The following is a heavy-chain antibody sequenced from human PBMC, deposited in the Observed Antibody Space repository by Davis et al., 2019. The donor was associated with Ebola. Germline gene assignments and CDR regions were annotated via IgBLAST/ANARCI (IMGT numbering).Heavy chain of an antibody. J-gene: IGHJ4*02. CDR2: IIPVFGIP. D-gene: IGHD3-22*01. Sequence: SVKVSCKASGGTFSSYAISWVRQAPGQGLDWMGGIIPVFGIPKYAQKFQGRVTITADESTSTAYMELSSLKSEDTAVYYCATWYSDDEADFWGQGTLVTVPS. CDR1: GGTFSSYA. V-gene: IGHV1-69*13. CDR3: ATWYSDDEADF.